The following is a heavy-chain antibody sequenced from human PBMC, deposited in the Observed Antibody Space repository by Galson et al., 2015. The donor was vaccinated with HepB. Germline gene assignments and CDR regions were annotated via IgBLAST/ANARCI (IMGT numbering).Heavy chain of an antibody. Sequence: SVKVSCKASGYTFNSYAMNWVRQAPGQGLEWMGWINTNTGNPTYAQGFTGRFVFSLDTSVTTAYLQISSLKAEDTAVYYCARTPYYGSGCHSNAWFDPWGQGTLVTVSS. CDR2: INTNTGNP. CDR1: GYTFNSYA. CDR3: ARTPYYGSGCHSNAWFDP. J-gene: IGHJ5*02. V-gene: IGHV7-4-1*02. D-gene: IGHD3-10*01.